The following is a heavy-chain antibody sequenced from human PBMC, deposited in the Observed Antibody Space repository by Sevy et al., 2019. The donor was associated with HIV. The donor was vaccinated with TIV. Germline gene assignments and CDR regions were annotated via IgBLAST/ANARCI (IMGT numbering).Heavy chain of an antibody. J-gene: IGHJ4*02. CDR1: GYTFNNYY. D-gene: IGHD3-3*01. CDR2: MNPSGGST. CDR3: ARDLTIFGVIPDY. Sequence: ASVKVSCKASGYTFNNYYIHWVRQAPGQGLEWMGIMNPSGGSTSYAQKFQGRLTMTRDTYTSMAYMELSSLRSEDTAVYYCARDLTIFGVIPDYWGQGTLVTVSS. V-gene: IGHV1-46*02.